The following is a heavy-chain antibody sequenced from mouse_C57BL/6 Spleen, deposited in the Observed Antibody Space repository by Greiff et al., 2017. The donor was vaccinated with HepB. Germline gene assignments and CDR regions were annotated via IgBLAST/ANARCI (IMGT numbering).Heavy chain of an antibody. CDR1: GYTFTSYW. Sequence: HVQLQPPGAALVRPGSSVKLSCKASGYTFTSYWMHWVKQRPIQGLEWIGNIDPSDSETHYNQKFKDKATLTVDKSSSTAYMQLSSLTSEDSAVYYCARLGRFAYWGQGTLVTVSA. J-gene: IGHJ3*01. V-gene: IGHV1-52*01. CDR2: IDPSDSET. CDR3: ARLGRFAY.